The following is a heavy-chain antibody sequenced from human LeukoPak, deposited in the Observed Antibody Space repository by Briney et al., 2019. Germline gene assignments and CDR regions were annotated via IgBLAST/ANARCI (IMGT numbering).Heavy chain of an antibody. Sequence: QPSETLSLTCSVYGGSFRGYYWSWIRQHPEEGLEWLGQIYHTGSTNYNPSLASRVTISLDISKSQFSLKLTSVTAADTAVYYCARDDFGVALGGVWSIGTTVTVSS. V-gene: IGHV4-34*01. CDR1: GGSFRGYY. D-gene: IGHD3-3*01. J-gene: IGHJ6*04. CDR2: IYHTGST. CDR3: ARDDFGVALGGV.